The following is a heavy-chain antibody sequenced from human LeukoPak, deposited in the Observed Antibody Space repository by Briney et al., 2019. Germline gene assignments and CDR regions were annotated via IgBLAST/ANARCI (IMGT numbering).Heavy chain of an antibody. CDR2: ISGSGGST. CDR1: GLTFSNYW. Sequence: PGGSLRLSCAASGLTFSNYWMDWVRQAPGKGLEWVSAISGSGGSTYYADSVKGRFTISRDNSKNTLYLQMNSLRAEDTAVYYCAKGDLVGAVRSSVDYWGQGTLVTVSS. J-gene: IGHJ4*02. V-gene: IGHV3-23*01. CDR3: AKGDLVGAVRSSVDY. D-gene: IGHD1-26*01.